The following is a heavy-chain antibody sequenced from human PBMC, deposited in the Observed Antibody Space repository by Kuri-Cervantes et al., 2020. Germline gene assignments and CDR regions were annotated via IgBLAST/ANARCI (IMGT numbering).Heavy chain of an antibody. CDR1: RFTFSSYA. Sequence: LSLTCAASRFTFSSYAMDRVRQAPGKGLEWVSSISSSSSYIYYADSVKGRLTISRDNSKNTLYLQMNSLRAEDTAVYYCAKAAGVWGDYFAYMDVWGKGTTVTVSS. CDR2: ISSSSSYI. J-gene: IGHJ6*04. V-gene: IGHV3-21*04. D-gene: IGHD4-17*01. CDR3: AKAAGVWGDYFAYMDV.